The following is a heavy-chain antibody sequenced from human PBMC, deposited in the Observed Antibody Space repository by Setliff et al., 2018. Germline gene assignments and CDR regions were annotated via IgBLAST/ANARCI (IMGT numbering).Heavy chain of an antibody. D-gene: IGHD3-22*01. Sequence: GASVKVSCKASGYTFTSYYMHWVRQAPGQGLEWMGIINPSGGSTSYAQEFQGRVTMTRDTSASTAYMELSSLTSEDTAVYYCARRPYDSSGYFNYWGQGTLVTVSS. CDR3: ARRPYDSSGYFNY. J-gene: IGHJ4*02. CDR2: INPSGGST. CDR1: GYTFTSYY. V-gene: IGHV1-46*01.